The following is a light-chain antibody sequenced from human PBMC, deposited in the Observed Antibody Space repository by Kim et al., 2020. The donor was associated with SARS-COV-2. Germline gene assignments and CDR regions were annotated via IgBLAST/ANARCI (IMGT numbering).Light chain of an antibody. V-gene: IGKV3-20*01. J-gene: IGKJ1*01. CDR3: QQDGSSPQT. CDR2: GAS. Sequence: PGESATLSCSASQYVRSNYLAWYQQTPGQSPRLLIYGASSSATGIPDRFSGSGSGTDFTLTISRLEPEDFAVYYCQQDGSSPQTFGQGTKVDIK. CDR1: QYVRSNY.